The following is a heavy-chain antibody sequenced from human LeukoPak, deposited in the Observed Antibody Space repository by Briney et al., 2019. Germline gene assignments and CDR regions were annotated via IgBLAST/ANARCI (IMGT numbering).Heavy chain of an antibody. CDR2: IKEDGSEK. D-gene: IGHD6-25*01. J-gene: IGHJ4*02. CDR1: GFTFSIYW. Sequence: GGSLRLSCAASGFTFSIYWMTWVRQAPGKGLEWVANIKEDGSEKHYVDSVKARFSISRDNARNSLHLQMNSLRVEDTAVHYCARAQSSGLDNWGQGTLVTVSS. V-gene: IGHV3-7*01. CDR3: ARAQSSGLDN.